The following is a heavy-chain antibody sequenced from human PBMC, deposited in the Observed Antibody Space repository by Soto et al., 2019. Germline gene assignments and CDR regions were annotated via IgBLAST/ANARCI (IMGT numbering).Heavy chain of an antibody. CDR2: MNPNSGNT. CDR3: ARVFDYGDQAYYYYYMGV. D-gene: IGHD4-17*01. CDR1: GYTFTSYD. Sequence: QVQLVQSGAEVKKPGASVKVSCKASGYTFTSYDINWVRQATGQGLEWKGWMNPNSGNTGYAQKFQGRVTMTRNTSISTAYMELSSLSSEDTAVYYCARVFDYGDQAYYYYYMGVWGKGTTVTVSS. V-gene: IGHV1-8*01. J-gene: IGHJ6*03.